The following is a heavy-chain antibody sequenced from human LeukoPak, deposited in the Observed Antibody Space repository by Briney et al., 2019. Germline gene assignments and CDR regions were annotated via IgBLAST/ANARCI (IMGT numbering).Heavy chain of an antibody. J-gene: IGHJ6*02. CDR2: ISYDGSNK. CDR3: ARDRRQQLDLSYYGMDV. CDR1: GFTFSSYA. V-gene: IGHV3-30*04. Sequence: GRSLRLSCAASGFTFSSYAMHWVRQAPGKGLEWVAVISYDGSNKYYADSVKGRFTISRDNSKNTLYLQMNSLRAEDTAVYYCARDRRQQLDLSYYGMDVWGQGTTVTVSS. D-gene: IGHD6-13*01.